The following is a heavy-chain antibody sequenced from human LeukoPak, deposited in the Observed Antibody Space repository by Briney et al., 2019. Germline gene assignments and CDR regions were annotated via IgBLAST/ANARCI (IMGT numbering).Heavy chain of an antibody. V-gene: IGHV3-23*01. D-gene: IGHD3-3*01. Sequence: GGSLRLSCAASGFTFSSYAMSWVRQAPGKGLEWVSAISGSGGSTYYADSVKGRLTISRDNSKNTLYLQMNSLRAEDTAVYYCAKDLVTIFGVVSLSPDYWGQGTLVTVSS. CDR3: AKDLVTIFGVVSLSPDY. CDR1: GFTFSSYA. J-gene: IGHJ4*02. CDR2: ISGSGGST.